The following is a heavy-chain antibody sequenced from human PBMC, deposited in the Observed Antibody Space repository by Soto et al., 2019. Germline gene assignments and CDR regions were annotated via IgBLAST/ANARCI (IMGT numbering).Heavy chain of an antibody. CDR3: ARDVGPVTIFGEALSGYFDF. D-gene: IGHD3-3*01. J-gene: IGHJ4*02. V-gene: IGHV3-7*03. Sequence: GGSLRLSCAVSGFSFGNYWMSWVRQAPGKGLEWLASIKEDGSERYYLDSVKGRFTISRDNAKDSLSLQMNSLRGEDTAFYYCARDVGPVTIFGEALSGYFDFWGQGTLVTVS. CDR2: IKEDGSER. CDR1: GFSFGNYW.